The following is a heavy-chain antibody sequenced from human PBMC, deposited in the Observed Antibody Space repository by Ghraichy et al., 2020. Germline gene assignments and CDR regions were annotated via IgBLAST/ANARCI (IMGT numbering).Heavy chain of an antibody. CDR3: ARERYSSGFDY. CDR2: INPSSGGT. Sequence: ASVKVSCKASRYTFTDYYIHWVRQAPGQGLEWMGWINPSSGGTNYAQKFQGRVTMTRDTSISTAYMELSRLRSDDTAVYYCARERYSSGFDYWGQGTLVTVSS. J-gene: IGHJ4*02. D-gene: IGHD3-10*01. CDR1: RYTFTDYY. V-gene: IGHV1-2*02.